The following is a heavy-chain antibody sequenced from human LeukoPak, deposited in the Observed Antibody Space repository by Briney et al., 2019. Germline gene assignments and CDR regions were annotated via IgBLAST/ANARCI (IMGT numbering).Heavy chain of an antibody. J-gene: IGHJ6*03. V-gene: IGHV3-23*01. Sequence: PGGSLRLSCAASGFTFSSCAMTWVRQAPGKGLEWVSTISGTGGSTYYADSVKGRFTISRDNSKSTMYLQMNSLRAEDTALYYCAKAGGADYYYFHYLDVWGKGTTVTASS. CDR2: ISGTGGST. D-gene: IGHD3-10*01. CDR3: AKAGGADYYYFHYLDV. CDR1: GFTFSSCA.